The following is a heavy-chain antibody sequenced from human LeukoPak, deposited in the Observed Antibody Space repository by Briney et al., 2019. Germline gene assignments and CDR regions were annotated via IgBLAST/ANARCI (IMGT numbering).Heavy chain of an antibody. D-gene: IGHD6-13*01. CDR2: ISSSRSYM. V-gene: IGHV3-21*01. Sequence: GGSLRLSCAASGFTFSSYGMNWVRQAPGKGLEWVSSISSSRSYMSYADSVRGRFTISRDNAKNTLYLQMGSLRAEDTAVYYCAKDRDVTSSGTGWFDPWGQGTLVTVSS. J-gene: IGHJ5*02. CDR1: GFTFSSYG. CDR3: AKDRDVTSSGTGWFDP.